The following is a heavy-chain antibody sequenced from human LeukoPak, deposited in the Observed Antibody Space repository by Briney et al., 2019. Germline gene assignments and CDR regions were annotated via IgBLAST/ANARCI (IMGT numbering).Heavy chain of an antibody. V-gene: IGHV4-30-2*01. CDR2: TYHSGST. Sequence: PSETLSLTCAVSGGSISSGGYSWSWIRQPPGKGLEWIGYTYHSGSTYYNPSLKSRVTISVDRSKNQFSLKLSSVTAADTAVYYCARVGVSGSFLFDYWGQGTLVTASS. J-gene: IGHJ4*02. D-gene: IGHD1-26*01. CDR1: GGSISSGGYS. CDR3: ARVGVSGSFLFDY.